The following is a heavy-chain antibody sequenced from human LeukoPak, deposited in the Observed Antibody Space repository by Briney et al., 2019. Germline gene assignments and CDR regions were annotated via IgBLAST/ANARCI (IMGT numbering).Heavy chain of an antibody. V-gene: IGHV3-30*04. Sequence: PGRSLRLSCAASGFTFSYYAMHWVRQAPGRGLEWVAVIGYDGSNRNYADSVKGRFTISRDNSKNTLYLEMNSLRADDTAVYFCASYFRALDHWGQGNLVTVSS. D-gene: IGHD3-10*01. CDR3: ASYFRALDH. J-gene: IGHJ4*02. CDR2: IGYDGSNR. CDR1: GFTFSYYA.